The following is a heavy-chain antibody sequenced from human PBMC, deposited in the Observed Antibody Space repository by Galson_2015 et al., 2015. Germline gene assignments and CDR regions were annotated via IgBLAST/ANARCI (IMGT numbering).Heavy chain of an antibody. CDR3: ARGIFGVGFPETPDAFDI. CDR2: IIPIFGTA. V-gene: IGHV1-69*13. CDR1: GGTFSSYA. J-gene: IGHJ3*02. D-gene: IGHD3-3*01. Sequence: SVKVSCKASGGTFSSYAISWVRQAPGQGLEWMGGIIPIFGTANYAQKFQGRVTITADESTSTAYMELSSLRSEDTAVYYCARGIFGVGFPETPDAFDIWGQGTMVTVSS.